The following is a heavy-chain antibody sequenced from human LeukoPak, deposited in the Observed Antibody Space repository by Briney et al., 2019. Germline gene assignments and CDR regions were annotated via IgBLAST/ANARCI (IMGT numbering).Heavy chain of an antibody. J-gene: IGHJ6*03. CDR1: GFTFRRYA. V-gene: IGHV3-23*01. CDR3: AKDFITIFGVVPPYYMDV. CDR2: VSGTGGRT. D-gene: IGHD3-3*01. Sequence: HPGGSLRLSCAASGFTFRRYAMSWVRQTPGKGLEWVSAVSGTGGRTYYADSVKGRFTISRDNSKNTLYLQMNSLRAEDTAVYYCAKDFITIFGVVPPYYMDVWGKGTTVTVSS.